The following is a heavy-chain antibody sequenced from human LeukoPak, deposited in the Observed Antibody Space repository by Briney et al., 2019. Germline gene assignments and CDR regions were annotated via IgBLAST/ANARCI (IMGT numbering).Heavy chain of an antibody. J-gene: IGHJ4*02. D-gene: IGHD1-26*01. CDR2: ISHIGRT. Sequence: PSETLSLTCAVSGDSFSSHYWTWIRQSPGTGLEWIGYISHIGRTNYNPSLKSRVTISIDTPKNQFSLKLRSVTAADTAVYYCASQVGATPYYFDYWGQGTLVTVSS. CDR3: ASQVGATPYYFDY. CDR1: GDSFSSHY. V-gene: IGHV4-59*11.